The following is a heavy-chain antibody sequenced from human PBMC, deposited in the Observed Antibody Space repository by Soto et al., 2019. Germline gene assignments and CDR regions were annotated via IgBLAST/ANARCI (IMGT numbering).Heavy chain of an antibody. V-gene: IGHV3-64D*06. CDR3: AKDHEGTCGS. J-gene: IGHJ4*02. CDR1: GFNFKTYT. D-gene: IGHD5-12*01. Sequence: GGSLRLSCSVSGFNFKTYTMHWVRQAPGKGLEYVSAINPSGDTTYYADAVKGRFSISRDNFKGTLYLQMSSLRREDTAVYYCAKDHEGTCGSWGQGTLVTVSS. CDR2: INPSGDTT.